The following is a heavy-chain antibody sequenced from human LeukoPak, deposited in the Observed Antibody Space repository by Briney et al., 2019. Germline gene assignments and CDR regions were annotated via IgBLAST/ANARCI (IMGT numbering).Heavy chain of an antibody. J-gene: IGHJ5*02. CDR3: ARNYHIFPGGYFDP. D-gene: IGHD3-9*01. Sequence: VASVNVSCKSSGYTFTTYFMHWLRQAPGQRLEWMGIINPNNGGTQYAQKFQGRVTMTRDMSTNTLYMELSSLRSEDTAVYYCARNYHIFPGGYFDPWGQGSLVTVSS. CDR2: INPNNGGT. V-gene: IGHV1-46*01. CDR1: GYTFTTYF.